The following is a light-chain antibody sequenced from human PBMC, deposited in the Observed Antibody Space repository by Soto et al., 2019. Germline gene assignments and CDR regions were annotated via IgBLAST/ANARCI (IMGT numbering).Light chain of an antibody. Sequence: EIVMTQSPATLSVSPGETATLSCRASQSVKNNLAWYQQKPGQAPRLLIYDASTRATGIPARFSGSGSGTDFTLTISSLQSEDFAVYYCQQYNNWPPWTFGQGTKVEIK. CDR1: QSVKNN. V-gene: IGKV3D-15*01. CDR2: DAS. J-gene: IGKJ1*01. CDR3: QQYNNWPPWT.